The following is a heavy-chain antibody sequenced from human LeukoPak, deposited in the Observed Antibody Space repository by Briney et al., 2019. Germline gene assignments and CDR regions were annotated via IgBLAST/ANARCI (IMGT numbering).Heavy chain of an antibody. CDR3: ARQTAAAGTRYYYYYYMDV. CDR1: GYTFTDYY. V-gene: IGHV1-2*02. Sequence: GASVKVSCKASGYTFTDYYMYWVRQAPGQGLEWMGWINPNSGGTNYAQKFQGRVTMTRDTSISTAYMELSRLRSDDTAVYYCARQTAAAGTRYYYYYYMDVWGKGTTVTVSS. J-gene: IGHJ6*03. CDR2: INPNSGGT. D-gene: IGHD6-13*01.